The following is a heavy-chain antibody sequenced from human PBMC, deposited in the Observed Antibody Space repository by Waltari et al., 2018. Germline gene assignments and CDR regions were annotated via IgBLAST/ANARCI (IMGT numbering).Heavy chain of an antibody. CDR1: GVPFSSYG. CDR2: RSYDGSAK. D-gene: IGHD1-26*01. CDR3: AKQESGSYFEY. V-gene: IGHV3-30*18. Sequence: QVQLEASGGGVVQPEKSVRLSCAASGVPFSSYGMHGVRQAPGKWVHWVAVRSYDGSAKFDADSVHGRFIIARDKSENTLDLQMNSMTAEETAVYYCAKQESGSYFEYWGQGTRVTVSS. J-gene: IGHJ4*02.